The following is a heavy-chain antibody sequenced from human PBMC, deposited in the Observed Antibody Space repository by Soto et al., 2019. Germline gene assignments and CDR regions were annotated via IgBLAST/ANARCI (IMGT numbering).Heavy chain of an antibody. V-gene: IGHV3-30-3*01. CDR2: MSYDGSNK. Sequence: QVQLVESGGGVVQPGRSLRLSCAASGFTFSSYAMHWVRQAPGKGLEWVAVMSYDGSNKYYADSVKARFTISRDNSKNTLYLQMNSLRAEDTAVYYCARFKGCSGGSCYPYFDYWGQGTLVTVSS. CDR1: GFTFSSYA. CDR3: ARFKGCSGGSCYPYFDY. J-gene: IGHJ4*02. D-gene: IGHD2-15*01.